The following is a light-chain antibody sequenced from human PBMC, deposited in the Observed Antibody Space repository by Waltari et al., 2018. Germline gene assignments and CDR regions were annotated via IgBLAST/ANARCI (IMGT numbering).Light chain of an antibody. J-gene: IGLJ3*02. Sequence: QAGLIQPPSVSRALGQTATLTCAGNRNNVGNQGVDWLQQPQGHPPKLLSYRSDNRPSGISERFSASRSGNTASLTITGLQADDEADYYCSAWDKDLVAVVFGGGTKLTVL. CDR1: RNNVGNQG. CDR2: RSD. V-gene: IGLV10-54*04. CDR3: SAWDKDLVAVV.